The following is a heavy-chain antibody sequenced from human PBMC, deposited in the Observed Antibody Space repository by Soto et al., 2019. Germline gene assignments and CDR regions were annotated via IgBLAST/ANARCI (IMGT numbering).Heavy chain of an antibody. CDR3: TIKTPGYSSSWYYFDY. J-gene: IGHJ4*02. D-gene: IGHD6-13*01. Sequence: GGSLRLSCAASGFTFSSYAMSWVRQAPGKGLEWVSAISGSGGSTYYADSVKGRFTISRDNSKNTLYLQMNSLRAEDTAVYYCTIKTPGYSSSWYYFDYWGQGTLVTVSS. CDR1: GFTFSSYA. CDR2: ISGSGGST. V-gene: IGHV3-23*01.